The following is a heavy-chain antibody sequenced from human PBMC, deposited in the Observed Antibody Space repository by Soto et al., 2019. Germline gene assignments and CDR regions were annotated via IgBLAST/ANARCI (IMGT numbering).Heavy chain of an antibody. J-gene: IGHJ4*02. V-gene: IGHV1-3*01. D-gene: IGHD5-12*01. CDR3: ARGVGLYSGYDY. CDR1: GYTFTSYA. CDR2: INAGNGNT. Sequence: QVQLVQSGAEVKKPGASVKVTCKASGYTFTSYAMHWVRQAPGQRLEWMGWINAGNGNTKYSQKFQGRVTITRDTSASTAYMELSSLRSEDTAVYYCARGVGLYSGYDYWGQGTLVTVSS.